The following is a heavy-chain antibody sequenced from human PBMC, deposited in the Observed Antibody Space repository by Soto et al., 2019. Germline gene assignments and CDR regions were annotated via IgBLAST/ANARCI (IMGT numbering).Heavy chain of an antibody. V-gene: IGHV4-34*01. Sequence: SETLSLTCAVYGGSFSGYYWSWIRQPPGKGLEWIGEINHRGSTNHNPSLKSRVTISVDTSKNQFSLKLSSVTAADTAVYYCARDRSYYDSSGSYSPPYWGQGTLVTVSS. J-gene: IGHJ4*02. CDR1: GGSFSGYY. CDR2: INHRGST. CDR3: ARDRSYYDSSGSYSPPY. D-gene: IGHD3-22*01.